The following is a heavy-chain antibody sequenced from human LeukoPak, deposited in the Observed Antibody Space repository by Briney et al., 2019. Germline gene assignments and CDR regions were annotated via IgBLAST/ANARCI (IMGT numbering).Heavy chain of an antibody. Sequence: PGGSLRLSCAASGFTFSSYAMSWVRQAPGKGLEWVSGISTNGGSTSYADSVKGRFTISRDNPSNTLYMQMNSLSAEDTAVYYCSVMHRYYDGSGYWVQWGEGTLVTVSS. V-gene: IGHV3-23*01. CDR2: ISTNGGST. J-gene: IGHJ4*02. CDR1: GFTFSSYA. D-gene: IGHD3-22*01. CDR3: SVMHRYYDGSGYWVQ.